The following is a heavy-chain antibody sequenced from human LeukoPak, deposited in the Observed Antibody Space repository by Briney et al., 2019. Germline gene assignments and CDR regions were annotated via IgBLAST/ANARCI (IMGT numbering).Heavy chain of an antibody. CDR3: ARGYRSGGNCYPRDWFDP. Sequence: GGSLRLSCAASGFTFSSYEMNWVRHAPGKGLEWVSYISSSGSSIFYADSVKGRFTISRDNAKNSLYLQMNSLRAEDTAMYYCARGYRSGGNCYPRDWFDPWGQGTMVTVSS. V-gene: IGHV3-48*03. CDR1: GFTFSSYE. J-gene: IGHJ5*02. D-gene: IGHD2-15*01. CDR2: ISSSGSSI.